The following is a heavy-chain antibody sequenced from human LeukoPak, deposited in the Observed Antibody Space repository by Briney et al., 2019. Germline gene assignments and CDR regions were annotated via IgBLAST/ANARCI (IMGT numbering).Heavy chain of an antibody. Sequence: SETLSLTCAVYGGSFSGYYWSWIRQPPGKGLEWIGEINHSGSTNYNPSLKSRVTISVDTSKNQFSLKLSSVTAADTAVYYCARRYYDSSGSPDLDYWGQGTLVTVSS. CDR3: ARRYYDSSGSPDLDY. CDR1: GGSFSGYY. V-gene: IGHV4-34*01. CDR2: INHSGST. D-gene: IGHD3-22*01. J-gene: IGHJ4*02.